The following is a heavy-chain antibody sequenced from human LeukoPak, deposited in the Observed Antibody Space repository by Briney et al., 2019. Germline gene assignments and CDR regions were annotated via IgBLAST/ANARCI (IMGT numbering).Heavy chain of an antibody. J-gene: IGHJ4*02. CDR2: IYYSGST. V-gene: IGHV4-39*07. Sequence: SETLSLTCTVSGGSISSSSYYWGWIRQPPGKGLEWIGSIYYSGSTYYNPSLKSRVTISVDKSKNQFSLKLGSVTAADTAVYYCARAPYDFWSGYYGGLYFDYWGQGTLVTVSS. CDR1: GGSISSSSYY. CDR3: ARAPYDFWSGYYGGLYFDY. D-gene: IGHD3-3*01.